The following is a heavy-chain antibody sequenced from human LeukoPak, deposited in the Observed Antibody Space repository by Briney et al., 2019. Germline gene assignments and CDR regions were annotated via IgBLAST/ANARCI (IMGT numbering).Heavy chain of an antibody. D-gene: IGHD3-10*01. CDR3: AKGGLLWLGESYFDY. Sequence: GRSLRLSCAASGFTFSSYGMHWVRQAPGKGLEWVAVISYDGSNKYYADSVKGRFTISRDNSKNTLYLQMNSLRAEDTAVYYCAKGGLLWLGESYFDYWGQGTLVTVSS. CDR2: ISYDGSNK. J-gene: IGHJ4*02. V-gene: IGHV3-30*18. CDR1: GFTFSSYG.